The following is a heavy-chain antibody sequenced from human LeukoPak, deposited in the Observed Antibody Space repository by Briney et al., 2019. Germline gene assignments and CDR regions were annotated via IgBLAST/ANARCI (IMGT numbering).Heavy chain of an antibody. CDR1: GRSISSYY. Sequence: PSETLSLTCTVSGRSISSYYWSWIRQPPGEGLEWIGYIFYSGSTNYNPSLKSRVTISVDTSKNQFSLKLSSVTAADTAVYYCARGDAYYDFWSGYYTGWHFDYWGQGTLVTVSS. CDR2: IFYSGST. D-gene: IGHD3-3*01. CDR3: ARGDAYYDFWSGYYTGWHFDY. J-gene: IGHJ4*02. V-gene: IGHV4-59*01.